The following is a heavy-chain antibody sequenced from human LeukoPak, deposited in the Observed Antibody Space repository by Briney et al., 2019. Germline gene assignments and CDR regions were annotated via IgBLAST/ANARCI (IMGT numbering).Heavy chain of an antibody. CDR1: GFTFSSYS. V-gene: IGHV3-21*01. CDR2: ISSSSSYI. CDR3: ARVVVPAAVDY. Sequence: GGSLRLSCSASGFTFSSYSMNWVRQAPGKGLEWVSSISSSSSYIYYADSVKGRFTISRDNAKNSLYLQMNSLRAEDTAVYYCARVVVPAAVDYWGQGTLVTVSS. D-gene: IGHD2-2*01. J-gene: IGHJ4*02.